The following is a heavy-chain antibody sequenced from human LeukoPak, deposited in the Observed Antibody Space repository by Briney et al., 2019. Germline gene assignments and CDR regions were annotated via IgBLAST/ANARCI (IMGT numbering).Heavy chain of an antibody. CDR2: IYYRGNT. V-gene: IGHV4-59*08. J-gene: IGHJ3*02. D-gene: IGHD2-2*01. CDR1: GGSISSYY. CDR3: ARRGTMPYAFDI. Sequence: SETLSLTCTVSGGSISSYYWSWIRQPPGKGLEWIGHIYYRGNTSFNPSLRSRVTISVDTSRNQFSLKLSSVTAADTAVYYCARRGTMPYAFDIWGQGTMVTVSS.